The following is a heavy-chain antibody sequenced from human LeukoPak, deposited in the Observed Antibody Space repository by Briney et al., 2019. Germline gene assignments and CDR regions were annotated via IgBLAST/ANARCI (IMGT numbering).Heavy chain of an antibody. CDR1: GFTFSSYS. CDR2: ISSSSSTI. CDR3: AKTVPSSWYYFDY. Sequence: GGSLRLSCAASGFTFSSYSMNWVRQAPGKGLEWVSYISSSSSTIYYADSVKGRFIISRDNAKNSLYLQMNSLRDEDTAVYYCAKTVPSSWYYFDYWGQGTLVTVSS. J-gene: IGHJ4*02. D-gene: IGHD6-13*01. V-gene: IGHV3-48*02.